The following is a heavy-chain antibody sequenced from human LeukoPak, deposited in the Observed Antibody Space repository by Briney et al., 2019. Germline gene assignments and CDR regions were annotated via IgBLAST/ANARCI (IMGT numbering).Heavy chain of an antibody. V-gene: IGHV4-59*10. CDR1: GGSFSGYY. CDR2: IYTSGST. D-gene: IGHD1-20*01. J-gene: IGHJ4*02. CDR3: ARVRLTGTAYYFDY. Sequence: SETLSLTCAVYGGSFSGYYWSWIRQPAGKGLEWIGRIYTSGSTNYNPSLKSRVTMSVDTSKNQFSLKLSSVTAADTAVYYCARVRLTGTAYYFDYWGQGTLVTVSS.